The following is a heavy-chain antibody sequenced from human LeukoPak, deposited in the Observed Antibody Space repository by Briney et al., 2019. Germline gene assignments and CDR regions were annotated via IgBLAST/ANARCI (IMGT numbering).Heavy chain of an antibody. J-gene: IGHJ5*02. CDR1: GYTFTSYG. D-gene: IGHD2-2*02. V-gene: IGHV1-18*01. CDR3: ARVSSMLPAAIRGWFDP. CDR2: ISAYNGNT. Sequence: ASVKVSCKASGYTFTSYGISWVRQAPGQGLEWMGWISAYNGNTNYAQKLQGRVTMTTDTSTSTAYMELRSLRSDDTAVYYCARVSSMLPAAIRGWFDPWGQGTLVTVSS.